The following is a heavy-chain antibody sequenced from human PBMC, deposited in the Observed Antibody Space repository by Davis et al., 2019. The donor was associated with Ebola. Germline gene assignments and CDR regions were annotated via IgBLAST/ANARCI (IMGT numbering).Heavy chain of an antibody. J-gene: IGHJ5*02. V-gene: IGHV1-69*04. D-gene: IGHD1-26*01. CDR1: GGTFSSYT. CDR2: IIPILGIA. Sequence: AASVKVSCKASGGTFSSYTISWVRQAPGQGLEWMGRIIPILGIANYAQKFQGRIAITADESTSTAYMELSSLRSEDTAVYYCARDYSGSYFGWFDPWGQGTLVTVAS. CDR3: ARDYSGSYFGWFDP.